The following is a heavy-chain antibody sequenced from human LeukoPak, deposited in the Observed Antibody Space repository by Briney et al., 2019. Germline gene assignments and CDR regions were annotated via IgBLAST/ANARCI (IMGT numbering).Heavy chain of an antibody. Sequence: GGSLRLSCTASGFTFNTYAMHWVRKSPGKGLEWVALMSYDGSKKDYADSVKGRFTISRDNSKNTLYLDMNSLRVEDTAVYYCAKRRSGSHFWGDHHDVFDLWGQGTMVTVSS. J-gene: IGHJ3*01. CDR2: MSYDGSKK. V-gene: IGHV3-30*18. D-gene: IGHD1-26*01. CDR1: GFTFNTYA. CDR3: AKRRSGSHFWGDHHDVFDL.